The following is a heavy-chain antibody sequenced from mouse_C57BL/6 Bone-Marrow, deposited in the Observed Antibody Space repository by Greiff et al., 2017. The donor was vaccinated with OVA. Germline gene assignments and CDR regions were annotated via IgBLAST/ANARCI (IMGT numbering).Heavy chain of an antibody. Sequence: QVQLQQSGAELVMPGASVKLSCKASGYTFTSYWMHWVKQRPGKGLEWIGEIDPSDSYTNYKQKFKGKSTLTVDKSTSTAYMQLSSLTSEDSAVYYSASRPYLRYFDVWGTGTTVTVSS. J-gene: IGHJ1*03. CDR3: ASRPYLRYFDV. CDR1: GYTFTSYW. D-gene: IGHD2-10*01. V-gene: IGHV1-69*01. CDR2: IDPSDSYT.